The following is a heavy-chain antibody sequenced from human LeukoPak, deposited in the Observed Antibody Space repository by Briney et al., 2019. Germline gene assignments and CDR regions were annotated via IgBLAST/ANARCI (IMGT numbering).Heavy chain of an antibody. CDR1: GGSFSGYY. CDR3: ARGRIFDN. D-gene: IGHD2-15*01. V-gene: IGHV4-34*01. CDR2: INHSGST. J-gene: IGHJ4*02. Sequence: SETLSLTCAVYGGSFSGYYWSWIRQPPGKGLEWIGEINHSGSTNYNLSLKSRVTISVDTSKNQFSLRLSSVTAADTAVYYCARGRIFDNWGQGTLVTVSS.